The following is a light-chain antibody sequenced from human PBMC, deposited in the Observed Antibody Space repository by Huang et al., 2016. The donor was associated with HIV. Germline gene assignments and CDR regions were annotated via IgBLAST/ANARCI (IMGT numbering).Light chain of an antibody. Sequence: EIVLTQSPGTLSLSPGDGATLSCRASQRVDSSHLAWYQEKPGQAPRLLIYGASNRATGIPDRFSGSGSGTDFTLTIRRLEPEDFALYCCHQYDRSPLTFGGGTKVEIK. J-gene: IGKJ4*01. CDR2: GAS. CDR3: HQYDRSPLT. V-gene: IGKV3-20*01. CDR1: QRVDSSH.